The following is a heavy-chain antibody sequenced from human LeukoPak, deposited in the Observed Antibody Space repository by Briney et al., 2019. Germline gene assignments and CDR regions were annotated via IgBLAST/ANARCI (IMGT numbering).Heavy chain of an antibody. CDR2: ISAYNGNT. CDR3: ASSLEDSSSPYYYYYMDV. D-gene: IGHD6-6*01. Sequence: GASVKVSCKASGYTFTSYGISWVRQAPGQGLEWMGWISAYNGNTNYAQKLQGRVTMTTDTSTSTAYMELRSLRSDDTAVYYCASSLEDSSSPYYYYYMDVWGKGTTVTVSS. J-gene: IGHJ6*03. V-gene: IGHV1-18*01. CDR1: GYTFTSYG.